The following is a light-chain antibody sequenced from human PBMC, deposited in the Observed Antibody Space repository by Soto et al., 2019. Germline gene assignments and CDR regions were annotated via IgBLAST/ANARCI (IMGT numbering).Light chain of an antibody. V-gene: IGLV1-44*01. J-gene: IGLJ2*01. CDR2: AND. Sequence: QSVLTQPPSMSGTPGQRVTISCSGSRSNIGGNAVTWYQQVPGTAPKLLIYANDQRPSGVSDRFSGSKSATSASLAISGLQSEDEADYYCAVWDDNLKGLFGGGTKLTVL. CDR3: AVWDDNLKGL. CDR1: RSNIGGNA.